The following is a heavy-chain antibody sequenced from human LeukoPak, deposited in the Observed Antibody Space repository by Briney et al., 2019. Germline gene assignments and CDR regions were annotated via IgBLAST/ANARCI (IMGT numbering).Heavy chain of an antibody. D-gene: IGHD1-26*01. J-gene: IGHJ1*01. CDR1: DA. CDR3: AKVGSYSAEYFQH. V-gene: IGHV3-9*01. Sequence: GGSLRLSCAASDAMHWVRQAPGKGLEWVSGISWNSGSIGYADSVKGRFTISRDNAKNSLYLQMNSLRAKDTALYYCAKVGSYSAEYFQHWGQGTLVTVSS. CDR2: ISWNSGSI.